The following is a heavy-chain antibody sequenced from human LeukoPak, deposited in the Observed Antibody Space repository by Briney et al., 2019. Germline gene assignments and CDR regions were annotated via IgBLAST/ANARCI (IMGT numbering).Heavy chain of an antibody. V-gene: IGHV3-21*01. Sequence: PGGSLRLSCAASGFTFSSYSMTWVRQTPGKGLEWVSSISSSTSYIYYADSVKGRFTISRDNAKNSPYLQMNSLRAEDTAVYYCARGPDYSNYYYYYMDVWGKGTTVTVSS. CDR2: ISSSTSYI. CDR1: GFTFSSYS. J-gene: IGHJ6*03. CDR3: ARGPDYSNYYYYYMDV. D-gene: IGHD4-11*01.